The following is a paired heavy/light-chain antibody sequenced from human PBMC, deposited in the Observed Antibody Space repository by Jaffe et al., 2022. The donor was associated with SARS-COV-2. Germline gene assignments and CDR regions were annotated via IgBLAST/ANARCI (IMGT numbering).Light chain of an antibody. CDR3: HRYGSSFHT. V-gene: IGKV3-20*01. CDR1: QSVSGNF. CDR2: DAS. J-gene: IGKJ2*01. Sequence: EIVLTQSPGTLSLSPGERATLSCRASQSVSGNFLAWYQQRPGQAPRLLIYDASNRVTGIPDRFSGSGSGTDFTLTINRLEPEDFAVYYCHRYGSSFHTFGQGTKLEIK.
Heavy chain of an antibody. CDR1: GGTFSNYA. Sequence: QVQLVQSGAEVKEPGSSVKVSCKASGGTFSNYAFNWVRQAPGQGLEWMGGIVPVLGTANYARNFQGRVWITADESTTTAYMEMSSLRSEDTAVYYCARWAGYCSSANCYWPLDFWGQGTLVTVSS. CDR3: ARWAGYCSSANCYWPLDF. CDR2: IVPVLGTA. V-gene: IGHV1-69*01. D-gene: IGHD2-2*01. J-gene: IGHJ4*02.